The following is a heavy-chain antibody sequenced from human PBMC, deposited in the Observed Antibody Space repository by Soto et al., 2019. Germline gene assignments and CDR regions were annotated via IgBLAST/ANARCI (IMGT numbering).Heavy chain of an antibody. CDR2: IYYSGST. J-gene: IGHJ5*02. Sequence: SETLSLTCTVSGGSISSYYWSWIRQPPGKGLEWIGYIYYSGSTNYNPSLKSRVTISVDTSKNQFSLKLSSVTAADTAVYYCARDPGVYSSSWYWFDPWGQGTLVTVSS. D-gene: IGHD6-13*01. V-gene: IGHV4-59*01. CDR1: GGSISSYY. CDR3: ARDPGVYSSSWYWFDP.